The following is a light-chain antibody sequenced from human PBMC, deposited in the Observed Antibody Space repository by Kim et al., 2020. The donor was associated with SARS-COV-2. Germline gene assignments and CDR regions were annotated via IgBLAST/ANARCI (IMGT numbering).Light chain of an antibody. J-gene: IGLJ2*01. V-gene: IGLV3-1*01. CDR3: QAWDSDSYVA. CDR2: HDM. CDR1: NMGNKY. Sequence: SPGQKANINYYEENMGNKYVSWYQQRAGQSPVLVIYHDMKRPSGIPERMSASNSGSSATLTISETQDMDEADYYCQAWDSDSYVAFGGGTQLTVL.